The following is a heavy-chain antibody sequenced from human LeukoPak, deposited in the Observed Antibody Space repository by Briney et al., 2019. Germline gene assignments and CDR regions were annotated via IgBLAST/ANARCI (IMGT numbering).Heavy chain of an antibody. Sequence: SETLSLTCTVSGGSISSYYWSWIRQPPGKGLEWIGSIYYSGSTYYNPSLKSRVTISVDTSKNQFSLKLSSVTAADTAVYYCARGQWLVPFQHWGQGTLVTVSS. D-gene: IGHD6-19*01. CDR2: IYYSGST. V-gene: IGHV4-59*12. CDR3: ARGQWLVPFQH. J-gene: IGHJ1*01. CDR1: GGSISSYY.